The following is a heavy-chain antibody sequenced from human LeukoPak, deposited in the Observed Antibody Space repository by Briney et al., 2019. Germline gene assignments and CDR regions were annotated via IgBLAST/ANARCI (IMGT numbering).Heavy chain of an antibody. V-gene: IGHV4-59*01. Sequence: SVTLSLTCTVSGGSISTYYWSWIRQPPGKGLEWIGYIYYSGNTNYNPSLRSRVTISVDTSKNQFSLKLSAVTPADTAVFYCARVGVPASFDYWGQGTLVTVSS. D-gene: IGHD3-10*01. CDR3: ARVGVPASFDY. CDR1: GGSISTYY. CDR2: IYYSGNT. J-gene: IGHJ4*02.